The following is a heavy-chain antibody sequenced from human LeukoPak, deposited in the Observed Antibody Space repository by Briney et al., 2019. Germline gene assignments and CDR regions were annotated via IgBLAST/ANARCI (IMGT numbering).Heavy chain of an antibody. CDR3: ARDSTAMVTDNFDY. Sequence: SVKVSCKASGGTFSSYAISWVRQDPGQELEWMGGIIPIFGTANYAQKFQGRVTITADESTSTAYMELSSLRSEDTAVYYCARDSTAMVTDNFDYWGQGTLVTVSS. J-gene: IGHJ4*02. D-gene: IGHD5-18*01. V-gene: IGHV1-69*13. CDR1: GGTFSSYA. CDR2: IIPIFGTA.